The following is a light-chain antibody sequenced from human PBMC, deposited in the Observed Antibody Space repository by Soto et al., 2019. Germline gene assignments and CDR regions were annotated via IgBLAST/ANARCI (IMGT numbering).Light chain of an antibody. CDR3: CSYAGSYTYV. CDR2: DVS. CDR1: SSDVGGYNY. V-gene: IGLV2-11*01. Sequence: LTQPRSVSGSPGQSVTISCTGTSSDVGGYNYVSWYQQHPGKAPKLMIYDVSQRPSGVPDRFSGSKSGNTASLTISGLQAEDEADYYCCSYAGSYTYVFGTGTKVTVL. J-gene: IGLJ1*01.